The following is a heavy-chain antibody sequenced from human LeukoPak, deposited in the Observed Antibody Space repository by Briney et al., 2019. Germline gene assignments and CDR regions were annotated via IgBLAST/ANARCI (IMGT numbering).Heavy chain of an antibody. Sequence: SVKVSCKASGGTFSSYAISWVRQAPGQGLEWMGGIIPIFGTANYAQKFQGRVTITTDESTSTAYMELGSLRSEDTAVYYCARVGKYYYDSSGYYRPLGFDPWGQGTLVTVSS. D-gene: IGHD3-22*01. CDR3: ARVGKYYYDSSGYYRPLGFDP. V-gene: IGHV1-69*05. CDR2: IIPIFGTA. J-gene: IGHJ5*02. CDR1: GGTFSSYA.